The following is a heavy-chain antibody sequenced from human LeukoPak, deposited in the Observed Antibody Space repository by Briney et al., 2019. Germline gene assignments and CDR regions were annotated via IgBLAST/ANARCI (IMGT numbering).Heavy chain of an antibody. J-gene: IGHJ4*02. CDR1: GYTFTGYY. Sequence: ASVKVSCKASGYTFTGYYMHWVRQAPGQGLEWMGWINPNSGGTNYAQKFQGRVTMTMDTSISTAYMELSRLRSDDTAVYYCARELMDDILTGYRDYWGQGTLVTVSS. D-gene: IGHD3-9*01. V-gene: IGHV1-2*02. CDR3: ARELMDDILTGYRDY. CDR2: INPNSGGT.